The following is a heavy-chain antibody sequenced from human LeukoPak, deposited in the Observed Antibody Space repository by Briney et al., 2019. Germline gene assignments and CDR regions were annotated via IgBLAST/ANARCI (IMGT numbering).Heavy chain of an antibody. Sequence: SETLSLTCAVYGGSFSGYYWSWIRQPPGRGLEWIGEINHSGSTNYNPSLKSRVTISVDTSKNQFSLKLSSVTAADTAVYYCARGGRQQLTPYYFDYWGQGTLVTVSS. J-gene: IGHJ4*02. V-gene: IGHV4-34*01. D-gene: IGHD6-13*01. CDR1: GGSFSGYY. CDR3: ARGGRQQLTPYYFDY. CDR2: INHSGST.